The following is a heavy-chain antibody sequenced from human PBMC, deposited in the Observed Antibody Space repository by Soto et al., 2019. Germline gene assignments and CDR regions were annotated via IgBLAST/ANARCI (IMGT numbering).Heavy chain of an antibody. CDR2: ISYDGSNK. V-gene: IGHV3-30*18. J-gene: IGHJ4*02. CDR1: GFTFSSYG. CDR3: AKERDSPLDY. Sequence: PGGSLRLSCAASGFTFSSYGMHWVRQAPGKGLEWVAVISYDGSNKYYADSVRGRFTISRDNSKNTLYLQMNNLRAEDTAMYYCAKERDSPLDYWGQGTLVTVSS. D-gene: IGHD2-15*01.